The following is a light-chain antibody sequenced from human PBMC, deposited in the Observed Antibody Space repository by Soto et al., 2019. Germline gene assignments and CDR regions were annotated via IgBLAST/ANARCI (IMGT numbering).Light chain of an antibody. Sequence: EIVLTQSPGTLSLSPGERATLSCRASQSVSSSYLAWYQQKPGQAPRLLIYGASSRATGIPDRFSGSGSGTDFTLTISRLESEDFAVYYCQQYGSSPRLTFGGGTEVEIK. CDR1: QSVSSSY. CDR3: QQYGSSPRLT. J-gene: IGKJ4*01. V-gene: IGKV3-20*01. CDR2: GAS.